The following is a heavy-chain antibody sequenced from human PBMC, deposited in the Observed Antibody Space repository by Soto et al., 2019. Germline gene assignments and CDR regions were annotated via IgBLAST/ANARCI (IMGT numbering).Heavy chain of an antibody. Sequence: QLQLQESGPGLVKPSETLSLTCTVSGGSISSSSYYWGWIRQPPGKGLEWIGSIYYSGSTYYNPSLKSRVPVSVATSKNQSSLKLTSVTAADTAVYYRATLWFGEGNYWGQGTLVTVSS. V-gene: IGHV4-39*01. J-gene: IGHJ4*02. CDR3: ATLWFGEGNY. D-gene: IGHD3-10*01. CDR1: GGSISSSSYY. CDR2: IYYSGST.